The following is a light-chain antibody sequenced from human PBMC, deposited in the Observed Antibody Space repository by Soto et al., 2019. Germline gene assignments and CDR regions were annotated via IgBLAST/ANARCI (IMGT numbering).Light chain of an antibody. Sequence: EIVLTQSPAILSLSPGESATLSCRASQGVSTYLAGYQQKPGQAPRLLIYDASNRASGVPARFSGSGSGTDLTLTISRLEPEDFAGYFCQQRSKCARITFGQGPRLEFK. CDR1: QGVSTY. V-gene: IGKV3-11*01. CDR3: QQRSKCARIT. CDR2: DAS. J-gene: IGKJ5*01.